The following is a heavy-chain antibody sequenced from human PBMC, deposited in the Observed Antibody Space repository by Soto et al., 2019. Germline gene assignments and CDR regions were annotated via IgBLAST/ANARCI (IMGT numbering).Heavy chain of an antibody. CDR1: GFTFSSYA. V-gene: IGHV3-23*01. Sequence: EVQLLESGGGLVQPGGSLRLSCAASGFTFSSYAMSWVRQAPGKGLEWVSAISGSGGSTYYADSVKGRFTISRDNSKNTVYLQMNSLRAEDTAVYYCAKGIVVVRWFDPWGQGTLVTVSS. J-gene: IGHJ5*02. D-gene: IGHD2-2*01. CDR3: AKGIVVVRWFDP. CDR2: ISGSGGST.